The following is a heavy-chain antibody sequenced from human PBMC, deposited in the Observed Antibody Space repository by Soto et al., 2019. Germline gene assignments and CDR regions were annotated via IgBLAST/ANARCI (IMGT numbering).Heavy chain of an antibody. J-gene: IGHJ3*02. CDR3: VSYRSAIYGEALDI. Sequence: SETLSLTCDVSGGSISSYFRNWIRQPPGKGLEWIGCIYDSGSTNYNPSLRSRVTISLDTSKNQFSLKLRSVTAADTAGYYCVSYRSAIYGEALDIWGQGTMVTVSS. D-gene: IGHD2-2*01. V-gene: IGHV4-59*03. CDR2: IYDSGST. CDR1: GGSISSYF.